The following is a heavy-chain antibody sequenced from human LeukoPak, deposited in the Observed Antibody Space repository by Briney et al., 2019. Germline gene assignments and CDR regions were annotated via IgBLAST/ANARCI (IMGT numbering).Heavy chain of an antibody. Sequence: ASVKVSCKASGYTFTSYAMNWVRQAPGQGLEWMGWINTNTGNPTYAQGFTGRFVFSWDTSVSTAYLQISSLKAEDTAVYYCARSEWLRPGREIAAAGTAPWGQGTLVTVSS. D-gene: IGHD6-13*01. J-gene: IGHJ5*02. CDR2: INTNTGNP. CDR1: GYTFTSYA. CDR3: ARSEWLRPGREIAAAGTAP. V-gene: IGHV7-4-1*02.